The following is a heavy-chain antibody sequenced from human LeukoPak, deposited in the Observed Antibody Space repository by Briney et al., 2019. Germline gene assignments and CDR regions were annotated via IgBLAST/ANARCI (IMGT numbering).Heavy chain of an antibody. V-gene: IGHV3-74*01. Sequence: GGSLRLSCAASGFTFSSYWMHWVRQAPGKGLVWVSRINSDGSSTSYADSVKGRFTISRDSAKNTLYLQMNSLRAEDTAVYYCARAGFTGELSYWGQGTLVTVSS. CDR1: GFTFSSYW. CDR3: ARAGFTGELSY. D-gene: IGHD3-16*02. CDR2: INSDGSST. J-gene: IGHJ4*02.